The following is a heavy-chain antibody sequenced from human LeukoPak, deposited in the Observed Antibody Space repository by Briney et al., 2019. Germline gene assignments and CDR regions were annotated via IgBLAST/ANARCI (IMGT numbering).Heavy chain of an antibody. Sequence: GASVKVSCKASGFVFTSYGFTWVRQAPGQGLEWMGWISANDGKTHYSEKHQGRVTMSTDTVTSTAYMELRSLRSDDTAVYYCARVRDKWQLGFGNFDYWGQGTLVTVSS. V-gene: IGHV1-18*01. J-gene: IGHJ4*02. D-gene: IGHD6-6*01. CDR1: GFVFTSYG. CDR3: ARVRDKWQLGFGNFDY. CDR2: ISANDGKT.